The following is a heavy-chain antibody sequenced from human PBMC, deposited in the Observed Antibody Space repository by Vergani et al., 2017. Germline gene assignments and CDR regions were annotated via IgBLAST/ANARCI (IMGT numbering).Heavy chain of an antibody. CDR3: AKDDHYYGSGSYEGLRYYGMDV. Sequence: QVQLVESGGGVVQPGRSLRLSCAASGFTFSSYGMHWVRQAPGKGLEWVAVISYDGSNKYYADSVKGRFTISRDNSKNTLYLQMNSLRAEDTAVYYCAKDDHYYGSGSYEGLRYYGMDVWGQGTTVTVSS. J-gene: IGHJ6*02. CDR1: GFTFSSYG. CDR2: ISYDGSNK. D-gene: IGHD3-10*01. V-gene: IGHV3-30*18.